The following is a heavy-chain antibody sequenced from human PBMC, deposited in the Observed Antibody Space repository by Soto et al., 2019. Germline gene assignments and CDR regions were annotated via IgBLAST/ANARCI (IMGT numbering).Heavy chain of an antibody. V-gene: IGHV1-24*01. CDR3: ARESHLRYFDWPNPLAY. D-gene: IGHD3-9*01. J-gene: IGHJ1*01. CDR1: GYTLTELS. CDR2: FDPEDGET. Sequence: ASVKVSCKVSGYTLTELSMHWVRQAPGKGLEWMGGFDPEDGETIYAQKFQGRVTMTEDTSTDTAYMELSSLRSEDTAVYYCARESHLRYFDWPNPLAYWGQGTLVIVSS.